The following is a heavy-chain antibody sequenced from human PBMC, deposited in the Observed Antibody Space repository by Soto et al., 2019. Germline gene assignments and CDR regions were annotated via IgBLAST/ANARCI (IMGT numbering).Heavy chain of an antibody. CDR2: INSDGSST. D-gene: IGHD1-1*01. J-gene: IGHJ4*02. Sequence: GGSLRLSCAASGFTFSSYWMHWVRQAPGKGLVWVSRINSDGSSTSYADSVKGRFTISRDNAKNTLYLQMNSLRAEDTAVYYCARAPPTQYKPLDYWGQGTLVTVSS. CDR3: ARAPPTQYKPLDY. V-gene: IGHV3-74*01. CDR1: GFTFSSYW.